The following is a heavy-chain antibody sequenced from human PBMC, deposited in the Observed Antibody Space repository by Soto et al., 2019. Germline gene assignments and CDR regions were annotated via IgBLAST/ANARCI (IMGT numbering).Heavy chain of an antibody. V-gene: IGHV1-3*01. CDR3: AREWXEITVFGVLNPSFGMDA. Sequence: ASVKVSCKGSGYTFKACAMHWVRQAPGHRLEWMGWINSGNGKTKYSQKFQDRVTITSDTSAETAYMELRSLGSEDTAVYYCAREWXEITVFGVLNPSFGMDAWGQGTTVTVSS. CDR2: INSGNGKT. J-gene: IGHJ6*02. D-gene: IGHD3-3*01. CDR1: GYTFKACA.